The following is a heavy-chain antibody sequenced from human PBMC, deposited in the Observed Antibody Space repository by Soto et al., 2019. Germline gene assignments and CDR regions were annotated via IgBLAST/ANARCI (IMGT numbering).Heavy chain of an antibody. CDR1: GFTFSSYA. J-gene: IGHJ1*01. D-gene: IGHD6-13*01. CDR2: ISYDGSNK. V-gene: IGHV3-30*04. CDR3: AREGKGVAAAGTEYFQH. Sequence: GGSLKLSCAASGFTFSSYAMHWVRQAPGKGLEWVAVISYDGSNKYYADSVKGRFTISRDNSKNTLYLQMNSLRAEDTAVYYCAREGKGVAAAGTEYFQHWGQGTLVTVSS.